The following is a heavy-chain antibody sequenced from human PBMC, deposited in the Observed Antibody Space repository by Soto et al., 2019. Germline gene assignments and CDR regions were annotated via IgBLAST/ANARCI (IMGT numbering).Heavy chain of an antibody. CDR1: GFTFSSYA. D-gene: IGHD3-10*01. Sequence: PGGSLRLSCAASGFTFSSYAMSWVRQAPGKGLEWVSAISGSGGSTYYADSVKGRFTISRDNSKNTLYLQMNSLRAEDTAVYYCAKSYVPGSYSGLTQAWFDPWGQGTLVTVSS. CDR2: ISGSGGST. J-gene: IGHJ5*02. V-gene: IGHV3-23*01. CDR3: AKSYVPGSYSGLTQAWFDP.